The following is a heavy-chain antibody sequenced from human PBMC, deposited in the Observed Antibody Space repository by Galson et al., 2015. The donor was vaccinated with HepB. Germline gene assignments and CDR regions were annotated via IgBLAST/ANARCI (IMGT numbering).Heavy chain of an antibody. CDR2: IYPHDSDT. J-gene: IGHJ2*01. CDR3: ARHKGGTGWFFDL. Sequence: SGAEVKNPGESLKISCEASGYTFSIYWIAWVRQMPGKGPEWMGVIYPHDSDTRYSPSFQGQVTISADKSTNTAYLQWSSLKASDTAMYYCARHKGGTGWFFDLWGRGTLVTVSS. CDR1: GYTFSIYW. D-gene: IGHD1-26*01. V-gene: IGHV5-51*01.